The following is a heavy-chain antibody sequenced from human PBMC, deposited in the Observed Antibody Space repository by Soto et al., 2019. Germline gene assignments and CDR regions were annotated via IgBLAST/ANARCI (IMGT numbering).Heavy chain of an antibody. CDR1: GGSISSGGYY. Sequence: QVQLQESGPGLVKPSQTLSLTCTVSGGSISSGGYYWSWIRQHPGKGLEWIGYIYYSGSTYYNPSLKSRVTITVDTSKNPFSMKLSSVTAADTAVYYCARGGFTATTLKKNFYFDYWGQGTLVTVSA. D-gene: IGHD4-4*01. CDR3: ARGGFTATTLKKNFYFDY. V-gene: IGHV4-31*03. J-gene: IGHJ4*02. CDR2: IYYSGST.